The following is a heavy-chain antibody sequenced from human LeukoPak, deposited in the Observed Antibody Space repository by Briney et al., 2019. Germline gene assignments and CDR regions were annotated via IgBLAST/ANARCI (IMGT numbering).Heavy chain of an antibody. D-gene: IGHD2-15*01. V-gene: IGHV1-69-2*01. J-gene: IGHJ4*02. CDR3: ATAGAVAGGYYFDY. CDR2: VDPEDGET. CDR1: GYTFTDYY. Sequence: ATVKISCKVSGYTFTDYYMHWVQQAPGKGLERMGLVDPEDGETIYAEKFQGRVTITADTSTDTAYMELSSLRSEDTAVYYCATAGAVAGGYYFDYWGQGTLVTVSS.